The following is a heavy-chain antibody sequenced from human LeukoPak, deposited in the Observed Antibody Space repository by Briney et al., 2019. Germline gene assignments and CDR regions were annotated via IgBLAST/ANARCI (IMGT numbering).Heavy chain of an antibody. Sequence: ASVKVSCKASGYTFTSHYIHWVRQAPGQGLEWMGIINPSGGSTSYAQMFQGRVTMTRDTSTSTVYMELSSLRSEDTAVYYCARDRGGNTYWFDPWGQGTLVTLSS. D-gene: IGHD4-23*01. CDR3: ARDRGGNTYWFDP. CDR2: INPSGGST. V-gene: IGHV1-46*01. CDR1: GYTFTSHY. J-gene: IGHJ5*02.